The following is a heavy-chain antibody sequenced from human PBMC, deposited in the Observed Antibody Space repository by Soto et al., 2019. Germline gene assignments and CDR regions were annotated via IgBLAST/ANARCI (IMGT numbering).Heavy chain of an antibody. CDR2: IYSGGST. V-gene: IGHV3-53*01. D-gene: IGHD6-6*01. J-gene: IGHJ4*02. Sequence: GGSLRLSCAASGFTVSSNYMSWVRQAPGKGLEWVSVIYSGGSTYYADSVKGRFTIPRDNSKNTLYLQMNSLRAEDTAVYYCASFSSSSGLGGYSGLNDYWGQGTLVTVSS. CDR1: GFTVSSNY. CDR3: ASFSSSSGLGGYSGLNDY.